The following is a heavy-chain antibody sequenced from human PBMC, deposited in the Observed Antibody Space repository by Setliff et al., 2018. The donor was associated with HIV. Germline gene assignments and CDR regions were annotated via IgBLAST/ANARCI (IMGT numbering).Heavy chain of an antibody. CDR3: ARGVVVAAHNWFEP. V-gene: IGHV3-48*01. J-gene: IGHJ5*02. D-gene: IGHD2-15*01. CDR2: ISSSSDTI. Sequence: PGGSLRLSCAASGFTFSYYSMNWVRQAPGKGLEWVSYISSSSDTIYYADSVKGRFTISRDNAKNSLYLQMNSLRAEDTAIYYCARGVVVAAHNWFEPWGQGTLVTVSS. CDR1: GFTFSYYS.